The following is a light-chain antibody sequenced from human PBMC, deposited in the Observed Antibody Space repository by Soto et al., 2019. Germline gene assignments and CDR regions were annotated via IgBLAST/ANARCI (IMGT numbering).Light chain of an antibody. V-gene: IGKV3-20*01. CDR3: QQYGSSPPIT. CDR1: QRISNNY. CDR2: GAS. J-gene: IGKJ5*01. Sequence: EIVLTQSPGTLSLCPGERATLSCRASQRISNNYLAWYQQRPGQAPRLLIYGASSRANGIPERFSGSASGADFALTVSSLEPEDFAVYYCQQYGSSPPITFGQGTRLEIK.